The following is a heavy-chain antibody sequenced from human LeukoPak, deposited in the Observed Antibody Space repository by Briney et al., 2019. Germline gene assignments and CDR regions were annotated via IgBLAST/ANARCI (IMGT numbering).Heavy chain of an antibody. CDR3: ARDLPVQWLVPYYFYGMDG. V-gene: IGHV4-34*01. CDR2: INHSGST. D-gene: IGHD6-19*01. J-gene: IGHJ6*02. CDR1: GGSFSGYY. Sequence: SETLSLTCAVYGGSFSGYYWSWIRQPPGKGLEWIGEINHSGSTNYNPSLKSRVTISVDTSKNQFSLKLSSVTAADTAVYYCARDLPVQWLVPYYFYGMDGWGQGTTVTVSS.